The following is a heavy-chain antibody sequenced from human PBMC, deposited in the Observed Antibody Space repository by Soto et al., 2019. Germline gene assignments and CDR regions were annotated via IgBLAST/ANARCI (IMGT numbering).Heavy chain of an antibody. CDR1: GYSFTTYG. CDR3: ARDRYYDILTGPDY. Sequence: ASVKVSCKASGYSFTTYGISWVRQAPGQGLEWMGWISPYTGKTNYAQKLQGRVTMTTDTSTSTAYMDLRSLGSDDTAVYYCARDRYYDILTGPDYWGQGTLVTVSS. CDR2: ISPYTGKT. J-gene: IGHJ4*02. V-gene: IGHV1-18*04. D-gene: IGHD3-9*01.